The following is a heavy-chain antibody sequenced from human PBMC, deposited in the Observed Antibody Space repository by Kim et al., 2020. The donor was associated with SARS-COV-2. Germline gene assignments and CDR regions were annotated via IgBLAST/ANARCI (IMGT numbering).Heavy chain of an antibody. CDR1: GFTFSSYS. Sequence: GGSLRLSCAASGFTFSSYSMNWVRQAPGKGLEWVSYISSSSSTIYYADSVKGRFTISRDNAKNSLYLQMNSLRDEDTAVYYCARVRSLRTIFGVVRKRGYYYYGMDVWGQGTTVTVSS. J-gene: IGHJ6*02. CDR2: ISSSSSTI. V-gene: IGHV3-48*02. D-gene: IGHD3-3*01. CDR3: ARVRSLRTIFGVVRKRGYYYYGMDV.